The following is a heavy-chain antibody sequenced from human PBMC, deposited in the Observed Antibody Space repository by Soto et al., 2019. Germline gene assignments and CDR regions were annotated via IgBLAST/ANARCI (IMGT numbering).Heavy chain of an antibody. Sequence: ASVKVSCKASGYTFTSYGISWVRQAPGQGLEWMGWISAYNGNTNYAQKLQGRVTMTTDTSTSTAYMEPRSLRSDDTAVYYCARYQRRPGQEIQYYYGMDVWGQGTRVTVSS. V-gene: IGHV1-18*01. CDR3: ARYQRRPGQEIQYYYGMDV. J-gene: IGHJ6*02. CDR2: ISAYNGNT. D-gene: IGHD2-2*01. CDR1: GYTFTSYG.